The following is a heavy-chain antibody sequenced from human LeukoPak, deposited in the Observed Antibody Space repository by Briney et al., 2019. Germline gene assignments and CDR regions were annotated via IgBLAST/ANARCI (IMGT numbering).Heavy chain of an antibody. CDR2: ISGSGGGT. D-gene: IGHD1-7*01. V-gene: IGHV3-23*01. CDR1: GFTFSSYA. J-gene: IGHJ4*02. CDR3: AKEKTTGTYYVDY. Sequence: PGGSLRLSCAASGFTFSSYAMNWVRQAPGKGLEWVSAISGSGGGTYYADSVKGRFTISRDNAKNSVYLQMNSLRAEDTAVYYCAKEKTTGTYYVDYWGQGTLVTVSS.